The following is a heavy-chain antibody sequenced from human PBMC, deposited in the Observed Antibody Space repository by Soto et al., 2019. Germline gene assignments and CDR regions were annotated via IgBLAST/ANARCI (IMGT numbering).Heavy chain of an antibody. CDR1: GGSISSSC. CDR3: ATTPRILYGMDV. D-gene: IGHD2-15*01. J-gene: IGHJ6*02. V-gene: IGHV4-59*13. Sequence: SVILSLPNTVAGGSISSSCCSWIRQPEGKGPEWIGHIYYSGSTNYNPSLKSRVTISVDTSKNQISLKLSSVTAADPAVYCCATTPRILYGMDVCGQGATVTVPS. CDR2: IYYSGST.